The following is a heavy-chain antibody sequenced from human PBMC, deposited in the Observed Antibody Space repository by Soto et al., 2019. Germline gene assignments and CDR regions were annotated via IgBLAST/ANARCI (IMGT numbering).Heavy chain of an antibody. D-gene: IGHD1-26*01. CDR3: SSYPFYYYYGIDV. CDR2: IKSKTDGGTT. Sequence: EVQLVESGGGLVKPGGSLRLSCAASGFTFSNAWMNWVRQAPGKGLEWVGRIKSKTDGGTTDYAAPVKGRFTISRDDSQNTLYLPRNSLKTEDTAVYYCSSYPFYYYYGIDVWGQGTTLTVS. CDR1: GFTFSNAW. V-gene: IGHV3-15*07. J-gene: IGHJ6*02.